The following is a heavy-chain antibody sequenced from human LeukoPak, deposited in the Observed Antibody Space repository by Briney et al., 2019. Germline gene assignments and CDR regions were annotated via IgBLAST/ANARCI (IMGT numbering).Heavy chain of an antibody. CDR2: IIPIFGTA. Sequence: ASVKVSCKASGGTFSSYAISWVRQAPGQGLEWMGGIIPIFGTANYAQKFQGRVTITADKSTSTAYMELSSLRSEDTAVYYCARVGAGSGWSQGIIFYYYYYMDVWGKGTTVTVSS. CDR3: ARVGAGSGWSQGIIFYYYYYMDV. J-gene: IGHJ6*03. CDR1: GGTFSSYA. D-gene: IGHD6-19*01. V-gene: IGHV1-69*06.